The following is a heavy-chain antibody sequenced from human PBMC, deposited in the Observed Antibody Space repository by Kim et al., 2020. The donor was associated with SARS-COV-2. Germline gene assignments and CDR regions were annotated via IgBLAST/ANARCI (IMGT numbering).Heavy chain of an antibody. CDR1: GFTVSSNY. CDR2: IYSGGST. CDR3: ARDYSYCGGDCYSVAFDI. J-gene: IGHJ3*02. Sequence: GGSLRLSCAASGFTVSSNYMSWVRQAPGKGLEWVSVIYSGGSTYYADSVKGRSTISRDNSKNTLYLQMNSLRAEETAVYYCARDYSYCGGDCYSVAFDIWGQGTMVTVSS. V-gene: IGHV3-66*01. D-gene: IGHD2-21*02.